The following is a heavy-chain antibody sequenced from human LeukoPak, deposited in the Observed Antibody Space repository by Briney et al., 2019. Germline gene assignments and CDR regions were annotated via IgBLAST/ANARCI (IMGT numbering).Heavy chain of an antibody. CDR2: IKLSSGDT. CDR3: ATKKDVGSFYAF. Sequence: ASVKVSCKTSGYTSIDHYIYWVRQAPGQGFEWMGWIKLSSGDTNYVPKFEGRVTMTRDTSNSTAYMEVSGLRSDDTAVYYCATKKDVGSFYAFWGQGTLVTVSS. V-gene: IGHV1-2*02. D-gene: IGHD1-26*01. J-gene: IGHJ4*02. CDR1: GYTSIDHY.